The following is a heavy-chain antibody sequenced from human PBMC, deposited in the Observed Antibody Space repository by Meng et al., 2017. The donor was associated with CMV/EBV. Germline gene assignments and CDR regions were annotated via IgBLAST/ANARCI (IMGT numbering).Heavy chain of an antibody. V-gene: IGHV4-4*02. J-gene: IGHJ5*02. CDR1: GGSISSSNW. CDR3: ARPPSGYCSSTSCPSA. CDR2: IYHSGST. Sequence: GSLRLSCAVSGGSISSSNWWSWVRQPPGKGLEWIGEIYHSGSTNYNPSLKSRVTISVDKSKNQFSLKLSSVTAVDTAVYYFARPPSGYCSSTSCPSAWGQGTLVTVSS. D-gene: IGHD2-2*01.